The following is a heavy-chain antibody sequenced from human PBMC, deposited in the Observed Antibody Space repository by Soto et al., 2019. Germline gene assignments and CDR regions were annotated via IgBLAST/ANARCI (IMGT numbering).Heavy chain of an antibody. D-gene: IGHD6-13*01. CDR1: GYTFTSYG. CDR2: ISAYNGNT. V-gene: IGHV1-18*01. J-gene: IGHJ3*02. CDR3: ARDLEQLVFVSFHDAFDI. Sequence: GASVKVSCKASGYTFTSYGISWVRQAPGQGLEWMGWISAYNGNTNYAQKLQGRVTMTTDTSTSTAYMELRSLRSDDTAVYYCARDLEQLVFVSFHDAFDIWGQGTMVTVSS.